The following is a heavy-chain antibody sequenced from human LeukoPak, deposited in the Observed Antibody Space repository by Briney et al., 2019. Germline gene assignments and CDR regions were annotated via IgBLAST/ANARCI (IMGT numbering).Heavy chain of an antibody. Sequence: GSLRLSCAASGFTFDDYGMSWIRQPPGKGLEWIGEINHSGSTNYNPSLKSRVTISVDTSKNQFSLKLSSVTAADTAVYYCTNAYNWNSFDYWGQGTLVTVSS. CDR2: INHSGST. CDR1: GFTFDDYG. CDR3: TNAYNWNSFDY. V-gene: IGHV4-34*08. D-gene: IGHD1-1*01. J-gene: IGHJ4*02.